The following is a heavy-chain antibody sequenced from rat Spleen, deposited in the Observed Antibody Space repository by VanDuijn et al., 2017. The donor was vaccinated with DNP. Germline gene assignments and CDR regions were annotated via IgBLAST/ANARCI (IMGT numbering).Heavy chain of an antibody. CDR2: IIYDGSRT. CDR3: VRQELRRLYWFAY. Sequence: EVKLVESGGGLVQPGRSLKLSCTASGFTFRNYDMAWVRQAPTKGLEWVASIIYDGSRTYYRDSVKGRFTISRDNAKSTLYLQMDSLRSEDTATYYCVRQELRRLYWFAYWGQGTLVTVSS. V-gene: IGHV5-29*01. J-gene: IGHJ3*01. CDR1: GFTFRNYD. D-gene: IGHD1-11*01.